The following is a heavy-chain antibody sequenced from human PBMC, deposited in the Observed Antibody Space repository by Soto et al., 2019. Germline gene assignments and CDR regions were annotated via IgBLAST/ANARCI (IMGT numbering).Heavy chain of an antibody. CDR2: ISGSGFKK. CDR1: GFIFENYG. CDR3: AKNQGVELVPLATVDWFDP. J-gene: IGHJ5*02. Sequence: GGSLRLSCAASGFIFENYGMSWVRQAPGKGLEWISSISGSGFKKYYADSMKGRFTISRDNSKSTVYLELNNLSAEDTAVYHCAKNQGVELVPLATVDWFDPWGQGSVVTVSS. D-gene: IGHD1-26*01. V-gene: IGHV3-23*01.